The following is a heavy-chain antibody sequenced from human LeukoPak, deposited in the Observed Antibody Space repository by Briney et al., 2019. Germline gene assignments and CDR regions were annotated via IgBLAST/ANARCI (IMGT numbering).Heavy chain of an antibody. J-gene: IGHJ4*02. CDR2: ISSSSSTI. D-gene: IGHD2-21*01. Sequence: GGSLRLSCAASGFTFSNAWMSWVRQAPGKGLEWVSYISSSSSTIYYADSVKGRFTISRDNAKNSLYLQMNSLRAEDTAVYYCARDVARYWGQGTLVTVS. V-gene: IGHV3-48*01. CDR1: GFTFSNAW. CDR3: ARDVARY.